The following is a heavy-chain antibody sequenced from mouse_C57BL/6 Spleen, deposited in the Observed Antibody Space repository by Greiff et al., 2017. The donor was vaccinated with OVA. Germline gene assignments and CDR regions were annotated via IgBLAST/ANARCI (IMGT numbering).Heavy chain of an antibody. CDR1: GFNIKDDY. CDR2: IDPENGDT. V-gene: IGHV14-4*01. J-gene: IGHJ2*01. CDR3: TTPYGSSSSDY. D-gene: IGHD1-1*01. Sequence: EVQLQQSGAELVRPGASVKLSCTASGFNIKDDYMHWVKQRPEQGLEWLGWIDPENGDTEYASKFQGKATITADTSSNTAYLQLSSLTSEDTAVYYCTTPYGSSSSDYWGQGTTRTDSS.